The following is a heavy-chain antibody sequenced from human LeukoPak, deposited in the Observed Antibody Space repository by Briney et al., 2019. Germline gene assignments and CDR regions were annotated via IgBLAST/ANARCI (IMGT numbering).Heavy chain of an antibody. V-gene: IGHV1-8*01. Sequence: GASVKVSCKASGYTFTSYDINWVRQATGQGHEWMGWMNPNSGNTGYAQKFQGRVTMTRNTSISTAYMELRSLRSDDTAVYYCARDGPLWFGELWEYWGQGTLVTVSS. CDR1: GYTFTSYD. CDR2: MNPNSGNT. J-gene: IGHJ4*02. CDR3: ARDGPLWFGELWEY. D-gene: IGHD3-10*01.